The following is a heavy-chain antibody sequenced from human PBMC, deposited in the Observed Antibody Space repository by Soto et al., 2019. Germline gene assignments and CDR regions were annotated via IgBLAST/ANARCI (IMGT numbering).Heavy chain of an antibody. CDR2: IIPIFGTA. V-gene: IGHV1-69*13. Sequence: SVKVSCKASGGTFSSYAISWVRQAPGQGLEWMGGIIPIFGTANYAQKFQGRVTITADESTSTAYMELSSLRSEDTAVYYCARDRALGVVVPAAINEYYGMDVWGQGTTVTVSS. D-gene: IGHD2-2*01. CDR1: GGTFSSYA. CDR3: ARDRALGVVVPAAINEYYGMDV. J-gene: IGHJ6*02.